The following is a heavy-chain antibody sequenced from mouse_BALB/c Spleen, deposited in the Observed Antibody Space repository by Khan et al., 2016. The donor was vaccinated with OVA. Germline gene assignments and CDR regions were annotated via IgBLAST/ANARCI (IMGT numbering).Heavy chain of an antibody. Sequence: VQLQQSGTVLARPGASVKMSCKASGYIFTSYWMHWVKQRPGQGLVWIGGIFPGTNDTNYNQKIKRMAKLTAVPSASTAHMALSSLPNDDSAVSYWTRAGYGAVAYWGQGTLVTVA. CDR3: TRAGYGAVAY. V-gene: IGHV1-5*01. CDR1: GYIFTSYW. CDR2: IFPGTNDT. D-gene: IGHD3-3*01. J-gene: IGHJ3*01.